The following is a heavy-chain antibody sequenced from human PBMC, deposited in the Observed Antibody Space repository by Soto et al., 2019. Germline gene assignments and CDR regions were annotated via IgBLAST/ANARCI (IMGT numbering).Heavy chain of an antibody. CDR2: INPSGGST. V-gene: IGHV1-46*03. Sequence: GASVKVSCTASGGTFSSYYMHWVRQATGQGLEWMGIINPSGGSTSYAQKFQGRVTMTRDTSTSTVYMELSSLRSEDTAVHYCARGSHCSGGSCYVPFYYYVDVWGKGTTVTVSS. D-gene: IGHD2-15*01. CDR1: GGTFSSYY. CDR3: ARGSHCSGGSCYVPFYYYVDV. J-gene: IGHJ6*03.